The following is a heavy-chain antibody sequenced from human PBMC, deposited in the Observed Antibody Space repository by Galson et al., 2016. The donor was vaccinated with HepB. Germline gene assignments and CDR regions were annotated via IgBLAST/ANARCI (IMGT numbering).Heavy chain of an antibody. CDR1: GFTLSRHS. CDR2: ISITSTTK. V-gene: IGHV3-48*02. CDR3: ARDDRWYCYDSSGYYYGAFDM. J-gene: IGHJ3*02. D-gene: IGHD3-22*01. Sequence: SLRLSCAGSGFTLSRHSMNWVRQAPGKGLEWISYISITSTTKYYADSVKGRFTISRDNAKNSLYLQMNSLRDEDTAVYYCARDDRWYCYDSSGYYYGAFDMWGQGTMVAVSS.